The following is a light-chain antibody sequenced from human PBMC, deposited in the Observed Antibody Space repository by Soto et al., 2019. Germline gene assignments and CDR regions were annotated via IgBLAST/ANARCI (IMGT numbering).Light chain of an antibody. J-gene: IGKJ5*01. CDR2: DES. CDR1: QDINIY. V-gene: IGKV1-33*01. CDR3: QKYDILPIT. Sequence: DIQMTQSPSSLFASVWDRVTITCQATQDINIYLNWYQQKTGKAPNLLMYDESNLEIGVPSRFSGSGSGTHFTFTISRLQTEDIGTYYCQKYDILPITXGRGTRLEIK.